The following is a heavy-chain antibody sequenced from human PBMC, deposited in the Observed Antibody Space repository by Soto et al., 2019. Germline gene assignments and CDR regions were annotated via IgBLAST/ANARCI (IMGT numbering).Heavy chain of an antibody. CDR3: AHRVLRTVFGLVTTTAIYFDF. Sequence: QITLNESGPTVVRPTETLTLTCSFSGFSLTTSGVGVGWIRQSPGKAPEWLALIYLDDDKRYSASLKSRLTITKDTSKNQVVLTVSDLDPTDTATYYCAHRVLRTVFGLVTTTAIYFDFWGHGTPGAGSS. V-gene: IGHV2-5*02. CDR2: IYLDDDK. J-gene: IGHJ4*01. CDR1: GFSLTTSGVG. D-gene: IGHD3-3*01.